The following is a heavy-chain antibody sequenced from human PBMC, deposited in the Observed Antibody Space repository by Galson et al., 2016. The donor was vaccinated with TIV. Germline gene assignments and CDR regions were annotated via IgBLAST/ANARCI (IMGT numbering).Heavy chain of an antibody. J-gene: IGHJ4*02. V-gene: IGHV2-70*11. CDR2: IDWDDDK. CDR3: ARTYSGGAIDY. D-gene: IGHD4-11*01. CDR1: GFSLTTNGMC. Sequence: PALVKPTQTLTLTCNFSGFSLTTNGMCVSWIRQPPGKALEWLGRIDWDDDKYYSTSLRTRLTISKDTSKNQVFLTLTNVDPVDTATYYCARTYSGGAIDYWGRGTLVTVSS.